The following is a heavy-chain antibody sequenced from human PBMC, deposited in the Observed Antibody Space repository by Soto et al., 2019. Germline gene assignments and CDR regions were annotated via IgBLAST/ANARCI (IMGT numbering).Heavy chain of an antibody. Sequence: QVQLQESGPGLVKPSETLSLSCTVSGGSISSYYWSWFRQSPGKRMEWIGYVHHSWGSSYNPSLQSRVALSLDTSKGQFSLKVPSVTATDTAVYYCARQGFGPLHGLVDVWGQGTTVTVSS. CDR3: ARQGFGPLHGLVDV. CDR1: GGSISSYY. V-gene: IGHV4-59*08. J-gene: IGHJ6*02. D-gene: IGHD3-10*01. CDR2: VHHSWGS.